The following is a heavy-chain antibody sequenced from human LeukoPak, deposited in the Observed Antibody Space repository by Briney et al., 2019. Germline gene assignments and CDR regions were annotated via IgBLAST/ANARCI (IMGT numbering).Heavy chain of an antibody. CDR2: ISSSGSTI. V-gene: IGHV3-48*03. Sequence: GGSLRLSCAASGFTFSSYEMNWVRQAPGKGLEWVSYISSSGSTIYYADSVKGRFTISRDNAKNSLYLQMNSLRAEDTAVYYCARDRRKWDYYDNSGLYSDTLGYWGQGTLVTVSS. CDR1: GFTFSSYE. J-gene: IGHJ4*02. D-gene: IGHD3-22*01. CDR3: ARDRRKWDYYDNSGLYSDTLGY.